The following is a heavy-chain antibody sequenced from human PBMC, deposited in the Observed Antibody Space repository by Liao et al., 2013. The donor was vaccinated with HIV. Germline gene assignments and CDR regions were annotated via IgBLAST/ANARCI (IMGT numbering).Heavy chain of an antibody. V-gene: IGHV4-59*01. CDR2: IYYSGST. J-gene: IGHJ4*02. Sequence: QVQLQESGPGLVKPSETLSLTCTVSGGSISSYYWSWIRQPPGKGLEWIGYIYYSGSTNYNPSLKSRVTISVDTSKNQFSLKLSSVTAADTAVYYCASGLYIVGATTYDYWGQGTLVTVSS. D-gene: IGHD1-26*01. CDR3: ASGLYIVGATTYDY. CDR1: GGSISSYY.